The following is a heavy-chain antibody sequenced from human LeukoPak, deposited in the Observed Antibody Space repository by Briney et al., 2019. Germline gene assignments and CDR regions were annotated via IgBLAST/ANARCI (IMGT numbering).Heavy chain of an antibody. J-gene: IGHJ4*02. CDR2: ISGSGGST. V-gene: IGHV3-23*01. CDR3: AKGRGYSSGYYY. Sequence: GSLRLSCAASGFTFSSYAMSWVRQALGKGLEWVSAISGSGGSTYYADSVKGRFTISRDNSKNTLYLQMNSLRAEDTAVYYCAKGRGYSSGYYYWGQGTLVTVSS. D-gene: IGHD3-22*01. CDR1: GFTFSSYA.